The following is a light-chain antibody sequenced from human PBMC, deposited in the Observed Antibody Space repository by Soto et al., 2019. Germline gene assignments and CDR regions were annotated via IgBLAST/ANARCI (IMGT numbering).Light chain of an antibody. CDR3: QQYNTWPWT. CDR1: QSVSSN. V-gene: IGKV3-15*01. J-gene: IGKJ1*01. Sequence: EIVMTQSPATLSVSPGERATLSCRASQSVSSNLAWYQQKPGQAPRLLIYGASTRATGIPARFSGSGSGTEFTLTMSSLQAEDFAVYYCQQYNTWPWTFGQGTKVDIK. CDR2: GAS.